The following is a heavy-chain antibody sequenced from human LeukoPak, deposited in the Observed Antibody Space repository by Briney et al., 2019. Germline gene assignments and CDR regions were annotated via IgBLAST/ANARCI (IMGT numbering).Heavy chain of an antibody. Sequence: ASLKVSCKASGYTFTGYYMYWVRQAPGQGLEWMGWIDPNSGGTYYAQKFQGRVTMTRDTSITTAYMELSRLTSDDTAVCYCARLVSYWGQGTLVTVSS. D-gene: IGHD2-8*02. CDR1: GYTFTGYY. V-gene: IGHV1-2*02. J-gene: IGHJ4*02. CDR3: ARLVSY. CDR2: IDPNSGGT.